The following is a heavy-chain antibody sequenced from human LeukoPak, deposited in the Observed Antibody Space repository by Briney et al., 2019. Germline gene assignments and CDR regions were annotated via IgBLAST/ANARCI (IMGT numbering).Heavy chain of an antibody. V-gene: IGHV3-64*01. D-gene: IGHD1-26*01. CDR1: GFTFSTHA. CDR3: AGSGGSYDY. J-gene: IGHJ4*02. CDR2: ISSNGGST. Sequence: GGSLRLSCAASGFTFSTHAMNWVRQAPGKGLEYVSAISSNGGSTYYAKSVKGRFTISRDNSKNTLYLQMGSLRAEDMAVYYCAGSGGSYDYWGQGTLVTVSS.